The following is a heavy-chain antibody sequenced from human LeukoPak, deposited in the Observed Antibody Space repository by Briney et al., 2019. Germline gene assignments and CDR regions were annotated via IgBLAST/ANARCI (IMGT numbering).Heavy chain of an antibody. Sequence: GGSLRLSCAASGFPFCGFAMTWLRQAPGKGLEWVSNISGGGGSTYYADTVKGRFNISRENSKNTLYLQMSRLRAEDTAVYYCAKDTDGVDYSGPGTLVTVSS. V-gene: IGHV3-23*01. CDR1: GFPFCGFA. CDR2: ISGGGGST. J-gene: IGHJ4*02. D-gene: IGHD2-8*02. CDR3: AKDTDGVDY.